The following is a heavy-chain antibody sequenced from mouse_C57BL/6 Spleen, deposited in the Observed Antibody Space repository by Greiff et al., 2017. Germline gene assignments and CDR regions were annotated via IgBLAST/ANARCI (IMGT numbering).Heavy chain of an antibody. CDR3: AKNSATDSTRFAY. V-gene: IGHV2-5*01. CDR1: GFSLTSYG. CDR2: LWRGGST. J-gene: IGHJ3*01. D-gene: IGHD2-1*01. Sequence: QVQLQQSGPGLVQPSQSLSITCTVSGFSLTSYGVHWVRQSPGKGLEWLGVLWRGGSTDYNAAFMSRLSITKDNSKSQVFFKMNSLQADDTAIYYCAKNSATDSTRFAYWGQGTLVTVSA.